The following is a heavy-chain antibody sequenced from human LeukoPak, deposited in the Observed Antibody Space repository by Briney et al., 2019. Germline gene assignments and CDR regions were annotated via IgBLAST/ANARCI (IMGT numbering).Heavy chain of an antibody. CDR3: ARDRVLLWFGELGDY. CDR2: ISYDGSNK. Sequence: PGGSLRLSCAASGFTFSSYAMHWVRQAPGKGLEWVAVISYDGSNKYYADSVKGRFTISRDNSKNTLYLQMNSLRAEDTAVYYCARDRVLLWFGELGDYWGQGTLVTVSS. J-gene: IGHJ4*02. D-gene: IGHD3-10*01. V-gene: IGHV3-30-3*01. CDR1: GFTFSSYA.